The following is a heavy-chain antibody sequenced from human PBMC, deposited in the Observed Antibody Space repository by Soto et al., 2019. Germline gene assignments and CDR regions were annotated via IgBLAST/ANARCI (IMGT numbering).Heavy chain of an antibody. D-gene: IGHD4-17*01. CDR1: GYTFTGFY. CDR2: INPNSGDT. J-gene: IGHJ4*02. Sequence: QVQLVQSGAEVKKPGASVKVSCKASGYTFTGFYMHWARQAPGQGLEWMGWINPNSGDTEYAQKFQGWVTMTRDTSISEAYMELSRLKSDDPAVYFCATGGSTVTREFDYWGQGTLVSVSS. V-gene: IGHV1-2*04. CDR3: ATGGSTVTREFDY.